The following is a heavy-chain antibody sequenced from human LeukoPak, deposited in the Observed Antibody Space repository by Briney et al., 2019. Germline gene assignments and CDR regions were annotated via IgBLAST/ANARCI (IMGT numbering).Heavy chain of an antibody. J-gene: IGHJ4*02. D-gene: IGHD3-10*01. CDR3: TAYGSGRKFDY. CDR2: IESKTDDGTP. V-gene: IGHV3-15*04. CDR1: RFSFSDAW. Sequence: GGSLRLSCAASRFSFSDAWMSWVRQIPGKGLEWVGRIESKTDDGTPDYAAPVKGTFTISRDDSTNTLYLQMNSLKSEDTAVYYCTAYGSGRKFDYWGQGILVTVSS.